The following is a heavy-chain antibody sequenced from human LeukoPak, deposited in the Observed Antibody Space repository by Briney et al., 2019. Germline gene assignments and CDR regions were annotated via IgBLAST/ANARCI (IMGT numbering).Heavy chain of an antibody. V-gene: IGHV4-59*01. Sequence: SETLSLTCTVSGGSLRSYYWSWIRQPPGKGLEWIGYNYYSGSTNYHPSLQSRVTISVDTSNNQFSLKLSSVTAADTAVYYCARGVVYYFDYWGQGTLVTVSS. CDR2: NYYSGST. D-gene: IGHD2-15*01. J-gene: IGHJ4*02. CDR1: GGSLRSYY. CDR3: ARGVVYYFDY.